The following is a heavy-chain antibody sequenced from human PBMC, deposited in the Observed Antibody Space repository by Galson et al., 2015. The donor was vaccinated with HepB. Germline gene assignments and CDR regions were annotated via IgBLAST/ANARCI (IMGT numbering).Heavy chain of an antibody. J-gene: IGHJ6*02. CDR3: TTEPRGFMEWLLVQNYGLDV. V-gene: IGHV3-15*01. D-gene: IGHD3-3*01. Sequence: SLRLSCAASGFTFSNAWMIWVRQAPGKGLEWVGRIKSKTDGGTTDYAAPVKGRFTISRDDSKYTLYLQMNSLKTEDTAVYYCTTEPRGFMEWLLVQNYGLDVWGQGTTVTVSS. CDR1: GFTFSNAW. CDR2: IKSKTDGGTT.